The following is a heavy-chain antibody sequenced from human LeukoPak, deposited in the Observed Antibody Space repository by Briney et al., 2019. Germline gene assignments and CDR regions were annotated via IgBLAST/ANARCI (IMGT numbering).Heavy chain of an antibody. CDR2: ISGSGGST. V-gene: IGHV3-23*01. J-gene: IGHJ5*02. Sequence: GGSLRLSCAASGFTFSSYGMSWVRQAPGKGLEWVSAISGSGGSTYYADSVKGRFTISRDNSKNTLYLQMNSLRAEDTAVYYCAKGRDSSSWYNWFDPWGQGTLVTVSS. CDR3: AKGRDSSSWYNWFDP. D-gene: IGHD6-13*01. CDR1: GFTFSSYG.